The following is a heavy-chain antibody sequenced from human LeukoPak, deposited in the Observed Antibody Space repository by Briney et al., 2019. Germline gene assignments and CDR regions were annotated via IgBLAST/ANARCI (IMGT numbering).Heavy chain of an antibody. CDR3: ARGRVATLYYYYYHMDV. Sequence: ASVKVSCKASGYTFTSYDINWVRQATGQGLEWMGWMNPNSGNTGYAQKFQGRVTITRNTSISTAYMEPSSLRSEDTAVYYCARGRVATLYYYYYHMDVWGKGTTVTVSS. D-gene: IGHD5-12*01. CDR2: MNPNSGNT. V-gene: IGHV1-8*03. J-gene: IGHJ6*03. CDR1: GYTFTSYD.